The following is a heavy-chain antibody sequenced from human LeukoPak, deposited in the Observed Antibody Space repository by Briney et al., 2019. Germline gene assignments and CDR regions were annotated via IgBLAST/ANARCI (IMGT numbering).Heavy chain of an antibody. V-gene: IGHV1-8*03. J-gene: IGHJ5*02. Sequence: RASVKVSCKASGYTFTIYDINWVRQATGQGLEWMGWMNPNSGNTGYAQKFQGRVTITRNTSISTAYMELSSLRSEDTVVYYCARGLLSFMRSDYSNYWDNWFDPWGQGTLVTVSS. CDR1: GYTFTIYD. CDR3: ARGLLSFMRSDYSNYWDNWFDP. CDR2: MNPNSGNT. D-gene: IGHD4-11*01.